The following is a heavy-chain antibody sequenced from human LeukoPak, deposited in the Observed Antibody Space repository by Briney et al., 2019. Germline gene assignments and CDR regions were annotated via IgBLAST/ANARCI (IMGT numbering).Heavy chain of an antibody. J-gene: IGHJ3*02. Sequence: PGGSLRLSCEASVFSVTNNSMSWVRQAPRKGLEWVSHIFGGVGTYYADSVRGRFTISRDSSKNTLYLQMNSLRAEDTAVYYCATSSRNWGPDGFDIWGQGIMVTVSS. CDR2: IFGGVGT. V-gene: IGHV3-66*01. CDR1: VFSVTNNS. CDR3: ATSSRNWGPDGFDI. D-gene: IGHD7-27*01.